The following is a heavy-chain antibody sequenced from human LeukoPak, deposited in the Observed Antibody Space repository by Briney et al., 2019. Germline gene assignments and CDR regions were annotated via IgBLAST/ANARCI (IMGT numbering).Heavy chain of an antibody. J-gene: IGHJ4*02. CDR3: ARVQYRSGWYFDY. D-gene: IGHD6-19*01. Sequence: PGRSLGLSCAASGFTFSSYAMHWVRQAPGKGLEWVAVISYDGSNKYYADSVKGRFTISRDNSKNTLYLQMNSLRAEDTAVYYCARVQYRSGWYFDYWGQGTLVTVSS. CDR1: GFTFSSYA. CDR2: ISYDGSNK. V-gene: IGHV3-30-3*01.